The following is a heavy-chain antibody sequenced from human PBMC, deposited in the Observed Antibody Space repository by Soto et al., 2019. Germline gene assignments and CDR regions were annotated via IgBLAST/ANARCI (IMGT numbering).Heavy chain of an antibody. V-gene: IGHV3-23*01. CDR3: SSLGVGDWANYYYYYGMDV. CDR2: VTANGGST. Sequence: EVQLLESGGGFVQPGGSLRLSCAATGFTFSVYAMTWVRQAPGKGLEWVSAVTANGGSTYSADSVKGRFTISRDNSKKTLFLQMNSLRAEDTAVYYCSSLGVGDWANYYYYYGMDVWGQGTTVTVS. D-gene: IGHD2-21*02. J-gene: IGHJ6*02. CDR1: GFTFSVYA.